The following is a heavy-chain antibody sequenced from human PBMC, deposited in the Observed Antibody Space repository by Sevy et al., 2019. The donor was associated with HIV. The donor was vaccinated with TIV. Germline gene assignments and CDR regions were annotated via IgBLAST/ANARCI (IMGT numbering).Heavy chain of an antibody. CDR2: INPNNGGT. V-gene: IGHV1-2*02. CDR3: ARLTTMPTSDDYGMDV. CDR1: RYTFTDYY. Sequence: ASVKVSCKAARYTFTDYYVHWVRQGPGQGLEWTGWINPNNGGTKYAQRFQGRVTMTRDTSINTAYMELGSLTSDDTAVYYCARLTTMPTSDDYGMDVWGQGTTVTVSS. D-gene: IGHD4-17*01. J-gene: IGHJ6*02.